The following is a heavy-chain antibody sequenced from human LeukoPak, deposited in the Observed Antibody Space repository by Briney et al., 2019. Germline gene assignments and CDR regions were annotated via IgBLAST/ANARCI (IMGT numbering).Heavy chain of an antibody. CDR1: GYTFTGYY. Sequence: GASVKVSCKASGYTFTGYYMHWVRQAPGQGLEWMGRIIPIFGTANYAQKFQGRVTITTDESTSTAYMELSSLRSEDTAVYYCAREGAKIAFDIWGQGTMVTVSS. D-gene: IGHD3-16*01. CDR2: IIPIFGTA. CDR3: AREGAKIAFDI. V-gene: IGHV1-69*05. J-gene: IGHJ3*02.